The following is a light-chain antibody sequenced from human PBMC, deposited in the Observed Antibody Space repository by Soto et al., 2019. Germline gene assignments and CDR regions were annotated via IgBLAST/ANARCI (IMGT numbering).Light chain of an antibody. CDR2: GNS. CDR3: QSYYSSLSGRV. J-gene: IGLJ3*02. Sequence: QSVLTQPPSVSGAPGQTVTISCTGSSSNIGAGYDVHWYQQLPGTAPKLLIYGNSNRPSGVPDRFSGSKSGTSASLAITGRQAEEEADYYCQSYYSSLSGRVFGAGTKLTVL. V-gene: IGLV1-40*01. CDR1: SSNIGAGYD.